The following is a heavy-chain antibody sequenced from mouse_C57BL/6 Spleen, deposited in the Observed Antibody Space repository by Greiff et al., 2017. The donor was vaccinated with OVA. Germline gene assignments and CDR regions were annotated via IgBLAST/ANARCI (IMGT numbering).Heavy chain of an antibody. CDR1: GYTFTSYW. J-gene: IGHJ1*03. CDR3: ARVTTVVATDWYFDV. CDR2: IDPNRGGT. V-gene: IGHV1-72*01. D-gene: IGHD1-1*01. Sequence: QVQLKESGAELVKPGASVKLSCKASGYTFTSYWMHWVKQRPGRGLEWIGRIDPNRGGTKYNEKFKSKATLTVDKPSSTAYMQLSSLTSEDSAVYDCARVTTVVATDWYFDVWGTGTTVTVSS.